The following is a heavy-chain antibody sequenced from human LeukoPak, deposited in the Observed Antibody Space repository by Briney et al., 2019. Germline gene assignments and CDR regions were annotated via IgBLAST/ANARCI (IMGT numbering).Heavy chain of an antibody. CDR3: ARASWISTADAVC. CDR2: ISDDGSEK. CDR1: GFNCSNYA. Sequence: GGSLRLSCAASGFNCSNYAMNWVRQAPGKGLEWVAVISDDGSEKYYADSVKGRFTLSRDDSRNTVYLQLNNLRVEDTAIYYCARASWISTADAVCWGQGTQVTVSS. D-gene: IGHD2-2*03. J-gene: IGHJ4*02. V-gene: IGHV3-30*03.